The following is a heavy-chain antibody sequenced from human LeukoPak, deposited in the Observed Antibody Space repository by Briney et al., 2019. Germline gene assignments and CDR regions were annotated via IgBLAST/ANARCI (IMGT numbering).Heavy chain of an antibody. Sequence: QPGRSLRLSCVASEFAFTGHSMHWVRQAPGKGLEWVAVVSNDGKTIFYADSLKGRFTVSTDNSKNTLYLQMNSLRAEDTAVYYCAKDAGYCSSTSCYADYYYYMDVWGKGTTVTISS. J-gene: IGHJ6*03. V-gene: IGHV3-30*04. CDR2: VSNDGKTI. CDR3: AKDAGYCSSTSCYADYYYYMDV. D-gene: IGHD2-2*01. CDR1: EFAFTGHS.